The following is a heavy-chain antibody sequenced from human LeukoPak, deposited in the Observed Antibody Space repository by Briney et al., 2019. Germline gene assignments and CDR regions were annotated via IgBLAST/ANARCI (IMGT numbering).Heavy chain of an antibody. D-gene: IGHD3-10*01. CDR1: GYSFADYY. CDR2: IKPNSGGT. CDR3: ATNILVRDIIIWFDP. Sequence: ASVKVSCKASGYSFADYYMHWVRQAPGQGREWMGWIKPNSGGTRSAQKFQGRVTMTRDTSISTAYMELSSLKYDDTAVYYCATNILVRDIIIWFDPWGQGTLVTVSS. V-gene: IGHV1-2*02. J-gene: IGHJ5*02.